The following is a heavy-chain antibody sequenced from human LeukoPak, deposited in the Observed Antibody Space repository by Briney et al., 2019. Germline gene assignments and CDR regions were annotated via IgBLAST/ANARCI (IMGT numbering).Heavy chain of an antibody. V-gene: IGHV3-43D*03. CDR1: GFTFDDYA. Sequence: GGSLRLSCAASGFTFDDYAMHWVRQAPGKGLEWVSLISWDGGSTYYADSVKGRFTISRDNSKNSLYLQMNSLRAEDTALYYCAKDGVRGMAAAGYFDYWGQGTLVTVSS. D-gene: IGHD6-13*01. J-gene: IGHJ4*02. CDR2: ISWDGGST. CDR3: AKDGVRGMAAAGYFDY.